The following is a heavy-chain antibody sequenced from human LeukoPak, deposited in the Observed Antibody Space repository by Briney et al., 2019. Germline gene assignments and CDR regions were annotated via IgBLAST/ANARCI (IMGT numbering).Heavy chain of an antibody. D-gene: IGHD6-19*01. Sequence: PGGSLRLSCAASGFTVSSNYMSWVRQAPGKGLEWVSVIYSGGSTYYADSVKGRFTISRHNSKNTLYLQMNSLRAEDTAVYYCARDLGIAVAGSLDYWGQGTLVTVSS. V-gene: IGHV3-53*01. CDR3: ARDLGIAVAGSLDY. CDR2: IYSGGST. CDR1: GFTVSSNY. J-gene: IGHJ4*02.